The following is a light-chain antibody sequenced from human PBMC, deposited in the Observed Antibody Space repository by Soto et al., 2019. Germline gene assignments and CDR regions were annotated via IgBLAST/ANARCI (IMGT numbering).Light chain of an antibody. CDR1: QTINTW. CDR3: QQYHNYWT. V-gene: IGKV1-5*03. CDR2: KAS. Sequence: DIQMTQSPSTLSASVGDRVTITCRTSQTINTWLAWYQQKPGEAPKLLIYKASSLESGVPSRFSGSGSGTEFTLTISSLQPDDFAPYHCQQYHNYWTPVQGTKVDSK. J-gene: IGKJ1*01.